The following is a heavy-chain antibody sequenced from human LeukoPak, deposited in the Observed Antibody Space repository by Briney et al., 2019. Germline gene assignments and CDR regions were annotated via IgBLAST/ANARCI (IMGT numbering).Heavy chain of an antibody. CDR2: IWYDGSYQ. CDR3: ARGVVATGYYFDY. Sequence: PGGSLRLSCTASGFTFGDYAMSWVRQAPGKGLEWVAVIWYDGSYQFYADSVKGRFTISRDNSKSTLYLEMNSPRAEDTAVYYCARGVVATGYYFDYWGQGTLVTVSS. J-gene: IGHJ4*02. D-gene: IGHD2-21*01. CDR1: GFTFGDYA. V-gene: IGHV3-33*01.